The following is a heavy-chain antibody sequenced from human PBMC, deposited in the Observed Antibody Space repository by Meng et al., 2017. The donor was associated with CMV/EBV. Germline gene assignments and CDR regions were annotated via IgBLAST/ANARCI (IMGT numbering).Heavy chain of an antibody. D-gene: IGHD3-3*01. Sequence: GSLRLSCAVYGGSFSGYYWSWIRQPPGKGLEWIGEINHSGSTNYNPSLKSRVTISVDTSKNQFSLKLSSVTAADTAVYYCARVPGITIFGVVMDYWGQGTLVTVSS. V-gene: IGHV4-34*01. CDR1: GGSFSGYY. CDR3: ARVPGITIFGVVMDY. J-gene: IGHJ4*02. CDR2: INHSGST.